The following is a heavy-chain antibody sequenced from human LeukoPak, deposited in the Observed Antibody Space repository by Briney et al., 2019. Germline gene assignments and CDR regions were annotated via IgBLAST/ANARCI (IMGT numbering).Heavy chain of an antibody. D-gene: IGHD6-19*01. CDR2: ISWNSGSI. Sequence: GGSLRLSCAASGFTFDDYAMHWVRQAPGKGLERVSGISWNSGSIGYADSVKGRFTISRDNAKNSLYLQVNSLRAEDTALYYCAKGPWGAVAGTELDYWGQGTLVTVSS. CDR1: GFTFDDYA. V-gene: IGHV3-9*01. CDR3: AKGPWGAVAGTELDY. J-gene: IGHJ4*02.